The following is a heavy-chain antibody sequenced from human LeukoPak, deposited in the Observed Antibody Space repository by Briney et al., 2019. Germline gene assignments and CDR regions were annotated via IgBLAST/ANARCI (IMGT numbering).Heavy chain of an antibody. D-gene: IGHD3-9*01. J-gene: IGHJ4*02. CDR2: ISASASIT. Sequence: PGGSLRLSCAASGFTFSSFSMSWVRQTPGKGLEWVSDISASASITKYADSVKGRFIISRDNSKNTLFLQMTSLTAEDTAVYYCATGGASIGWLSHDHWGQGTLVTVSS. CDR3: ATGGASIGWLSHDH. V-gene: IGHV3-23*01. CDR1: GFTFSSFS.